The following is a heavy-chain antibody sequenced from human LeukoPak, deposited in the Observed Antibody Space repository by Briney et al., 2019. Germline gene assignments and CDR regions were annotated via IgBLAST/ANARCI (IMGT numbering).Heavy chain of an antibody. CDR3: ARGPRITIFGPTWHWFDP. CDR1: GGSFSAYY. J-gene: IGHJ5*02. Sequence: SETLSLTCAVYGGSFSAYYWSWIRQPPGKGLEWIGEINHSGSTNYNPSLKSRVTISVDTSKNQFSLKLSSVTAADTAVYYCARGPRITIFGPTWHWFDPWGQGTLVTVSS. D-gene: IGHD3-3*01. CDR2: INHSGST. V-gene: IGHV4-34*01.